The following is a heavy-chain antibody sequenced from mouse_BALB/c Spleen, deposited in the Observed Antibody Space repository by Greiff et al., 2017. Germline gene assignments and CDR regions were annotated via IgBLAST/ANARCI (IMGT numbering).Heavy chain of an antibody. CDR3: VTGYGSEAWFAY. CDR2: IRSKSNNYAT. D-gene: IGHD2-14*01. CDR1: GFTFNTYA. V-gene: IGHV10-1*02. J-gene: IGHJ3*01. Sequence: EVQLVESGGGLVQPKGSLKLSCAASGFTFNTYAMNWVRQAPGKGLEWVARIRSKSNNYATYYADSVKDRFTISRDDSQSMLYLQMNNLKTEDTAIYYCVTGYGSEAWFAYWGQGTLVTVSA.